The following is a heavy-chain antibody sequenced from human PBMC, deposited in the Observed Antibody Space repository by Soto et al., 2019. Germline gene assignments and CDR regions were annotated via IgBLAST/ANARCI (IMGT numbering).Heavy chain of an antibody. CDR2: IVVGSGNT. CDR3: AAESSGSYYWYYYYGMDV. Sequence: IVVGSGNTNYAQKFQERVTITRDMSTSTAYMELSSLRSEDTAVYYCAAESSGSYYWYYYYGMDVWGQGTTVTVSS. V-gene: IGHV1-58*01. D-gene: IGHD1-26*01. J-gene: IGHJ6*02.